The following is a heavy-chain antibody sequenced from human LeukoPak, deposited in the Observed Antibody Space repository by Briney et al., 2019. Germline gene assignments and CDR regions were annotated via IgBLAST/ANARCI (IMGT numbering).Heavy chain of an antibody. D-gene: IGHD2-21*01. V-gene: IGHV1-46*01. CDR3: ARGVGAIHFDY. CDR2: INPSGGST. CDR1: GYTFTCYY. J-gene: IGHJ4*02. Sequence: ASVKLSCKASGYTFTCYYMHWVRQAPGQGLELMGIINPSGGSTSYAQKFQGRVTMTRDTSTSTVYMELSSRRSEDTAVYYCARGVGAIHFDYWGQGTLVTVSS.